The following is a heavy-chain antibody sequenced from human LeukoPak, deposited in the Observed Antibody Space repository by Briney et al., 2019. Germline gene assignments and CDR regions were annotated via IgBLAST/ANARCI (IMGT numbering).Heavy chain of an antibody. CDR1: CGSISTYY. CDR3: ARGGWVNDY. Sequence: SETLSLTCTVSCGSISTYYWSWIRQPPGKGLEWIGYIYYSGSTDYNPSLKSRVTMSVDTSKNHFSLRLSSVTAADTALYYCARGGWVNDYWGQGTLVTVSS. J-gene: IGHJ4*02. V-gene: IGHV4-59*01. CDR2: IYYSGST. D-gene: IGHD6-19*01.